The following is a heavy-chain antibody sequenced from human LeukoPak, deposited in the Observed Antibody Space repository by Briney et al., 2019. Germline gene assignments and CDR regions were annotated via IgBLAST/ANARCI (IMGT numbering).Heavy chain of an antibody. V-gene: IGHV3-30*02. CDR3: AKDRGDWKYFDH. CDR1: GFTFSSFA. CDR2: IRYDGSNK. J-gene: IGHJ4*02. Sequence: GGSLRLSCAASGFTFSSFAMHWVRQAPGKGLEWVAFIRYDGSNKYYADFVKGRFTISRDSSKNTLYLQMNSLRAEDTAVYYCAKDRGDWKYFDHWGQGTLVTVSP. D-gene: IGHD1-1*01.